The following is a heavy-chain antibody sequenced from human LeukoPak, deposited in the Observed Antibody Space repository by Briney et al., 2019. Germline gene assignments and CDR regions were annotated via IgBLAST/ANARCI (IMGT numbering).Heavy chain of an antibody. CDR1: GGSFSGYY. D-gene: IGHD6-13*01. CDR2: INHSGST. J-gene: IGHJ4*02. CDR3: ARHTAAGPPLDY. Sequence: SETLSLTCAVYGGSFSGYYWSWIRQPPGKGLEWIGEINHSGSTNYNPSLKSRVTISVDTSKNQFSLKLSSVTAADTAVYYCARHTAAGPPLDYWGQGALVTVSS. V-gene: IGHV4-34*01.